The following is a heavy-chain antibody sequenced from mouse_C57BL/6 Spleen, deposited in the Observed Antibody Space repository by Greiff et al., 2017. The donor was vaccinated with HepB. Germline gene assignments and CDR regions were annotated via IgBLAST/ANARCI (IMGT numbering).Heavy chain of an antibody. CDR1: GYTFTSYW. CDR2: IDPSDSYT. J-gene: IGHJ1*03. Sequence: QVQLQQPGAELVRPGTSVKLSCKASGYTFTSYWMHWVKQRPGQGLEWIGVIDPSDSYTNYNQKFKGKTTLTVDTSSSTAYMKLSSLTSEDSAVYYSARNYGSSYGYFDVWGTGTTVTVSS. CDR3: ARNYGSSYGYFDV. D-gene: IGHD1-1*01. V-gene: IGHV1-59*01.